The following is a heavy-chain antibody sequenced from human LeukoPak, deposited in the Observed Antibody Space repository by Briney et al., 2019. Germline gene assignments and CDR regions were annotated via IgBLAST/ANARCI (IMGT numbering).Heavy chain of an antibody. D-gene: IGHD3-16*01. J-gene: IGHJ5*02. CDR1: GGSFSGYY. CDR2: INHSGST. Sequence: SSETLSLTCAVYGGSFSGYYWSWIRQPPGKGLEWIGEINHSGSTNYNPSLKSRVTISVETSKNQFSLKLSSVTAADTAVYYCAREGGRYNWFDPWGQGTLVTVSS. CDR3: AREGGRYNWFDP. V-gene: IGHV4-34*01.